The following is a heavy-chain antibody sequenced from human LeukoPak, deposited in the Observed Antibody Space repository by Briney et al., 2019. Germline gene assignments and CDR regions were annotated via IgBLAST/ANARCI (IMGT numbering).Heavy chain of an antibody. D-gene: IGHD3-9*01. CDR3: ARPTPLTY. V-gene: IGHV3-53*01. CDR1: GFTVSSNY. J-gene: IGHJ4*02. CDR2: IYSGGST. Sequence: GGSLRLSCAASGFTVSSNYMSWVRQAPGKGLEWVSVIYSGGSTYYADSVKGRFTNSRDNSRNTLYLQMNSLRAEDTAVYYCARPTPLTYWGQGTLVTDSS.